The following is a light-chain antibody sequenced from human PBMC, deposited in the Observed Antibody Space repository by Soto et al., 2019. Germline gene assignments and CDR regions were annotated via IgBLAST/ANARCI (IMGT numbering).Light chain of an antibody. CDR2: EVL. Sequence: QSALTQPASVSGSPGQSITISCTGTSSDVGGYNFVSWYQQHPGNAPKLIIHEVLNRPSGVSSRFSGSKSGNTASLTISGLQDEDDAVYYCCSHSASTHWVFGGGTQLTVL. CDR1: SSDVGGYNF. J-gene: IGLJ3*02. CDR3: CSHSASTHWV. V-gene: IGLV2-14*03.